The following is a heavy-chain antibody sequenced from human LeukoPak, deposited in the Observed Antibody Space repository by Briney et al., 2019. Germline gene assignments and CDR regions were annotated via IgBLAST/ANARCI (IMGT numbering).Heavy chain of an antibody. Sequence: ASVKVSCKASGGTFSSYAISWVRQAPGQGLEWMGGMIPIFGTANYAQKFQGRVTITADESTSTAYMELSSLRSEDTAVYYCARGTYYYDSSGYLNYWGQGTLVTVSS. J-gene: IGHJ4*02. CDR1: GGTFSSYA. D-gene: IGHD3-22*01. CDR3: ARGTYYYDSSGYLNY. V-gene: IGHV1-69*13. CDR2: MIPIFGTA.